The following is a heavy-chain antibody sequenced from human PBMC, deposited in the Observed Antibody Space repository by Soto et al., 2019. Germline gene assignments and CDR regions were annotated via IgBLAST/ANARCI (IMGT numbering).Heavy chain of an antibody. CDR2: ISNNGDTA. J-gene: IGHJ4*02. D-gene: IGHD3-16*02. V-gene: IGHV3-23*01. CDR1: GFTFSSYA. CDR3: AKSRVFIGSIVTLLDS. Sequence: EVQFLESGGGLVQPGGSLTLSCATSGFTFSSYAMVWVRQAAEKGLEWVASISNNGDTAYYADSVKGRFTISRGNSENTLYLQMNGLRAYDTALYFCAKSRVFIGSIVTLLDSWGQGTQVTVSS.